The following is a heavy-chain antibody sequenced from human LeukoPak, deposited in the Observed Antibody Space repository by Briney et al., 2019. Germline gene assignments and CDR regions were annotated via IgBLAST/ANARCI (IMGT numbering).Heavy chain of an antibody. D-gene: IGHD6-19*01. CDR3: ARSYTSGWSRGFDP. Sequence: GGSLRLSCAASGFTFSNYTVHWVRQAPGKGLEWVAVISYDGSNKYYADSVKGRFTISRDNPKNTLYLQMNSLRVEDTAVYYCARSYTSGWSRGFDPWGQGTLVIVSS. V-gene: IGHV3-30-3*01. CDR2: ISYDGSNK. J-gene: IGHJ5*02. CDR1: GFTFSNYT.